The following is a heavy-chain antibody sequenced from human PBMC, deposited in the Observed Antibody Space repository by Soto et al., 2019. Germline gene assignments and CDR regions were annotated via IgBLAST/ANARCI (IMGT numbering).Heavy chain of an antibody. CDR2: ISYDGKNK. D-gene: IGHD2-2*01. V-gene: IGHV3-30*18. J-gene: IGHJ6*02. CDR3: AKGQHCSSTSCHFYYDGMYV. CDR1: GFTFSTYG. Sequence: QVQLVESGGGVVQPGRSLRLSCAASGFTFSTYGMHWVRQAPGKGLEWVAVISYDGKNKYYAQSVKGRLTISRDNSKNTLYLQVNSRRVEDTAVYYCAKGQHCSSTSCHFYYDGMYVWGQGTTVAVSS.